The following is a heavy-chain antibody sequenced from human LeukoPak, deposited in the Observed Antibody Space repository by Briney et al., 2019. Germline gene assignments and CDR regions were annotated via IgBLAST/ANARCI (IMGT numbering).Heavy chain of an antibody. CDR3: ARGSFGYSRGWYVLGY. V-gene: IGHV1-2*02. CDR1: GYTFTGYY. CDR2: INPNSGGT. Sequence: ASVKVSCKASGYTFTGYYMHWVRQAPGQGLEWMGWINPNSGGTNYAQKFQGRVTMTRDTSISTAYMELSRLRSDDTAVYYCARGSFGYSRGWYVLGYWGQGTLVTVSS. J-gene: IGHJ4*02. D-gene: IGHD6-19*01.